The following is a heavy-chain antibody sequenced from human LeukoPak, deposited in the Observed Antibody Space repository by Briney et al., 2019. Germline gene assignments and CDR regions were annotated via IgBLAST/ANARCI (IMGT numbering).Heavy chain of an antibody. CDR1: GFTFSSYW. Sequence: GGSLRLSCAASGFTFSSYWMHWVRQAPGKGLVWVSRINSDGSSTSYADSVKGRFTISRDNAKNTLYLQMNSLRAEDTAVYYCAREMDYYYYGMDVWGKGTTVTVSS. J-gene: IGHJ6*04. CDR2: INSDGSST. D-gene: IGHD2-2*03. V-gene: IGHV3-74*01. CDR3: AREMDYYYYGMDV.